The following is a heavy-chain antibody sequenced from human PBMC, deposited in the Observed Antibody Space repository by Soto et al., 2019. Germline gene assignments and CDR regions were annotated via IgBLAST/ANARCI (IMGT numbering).Heavy chain of an antibody. D-gene: IGHD1-1*01. Sequence: SETLSLTCTVSGGSISSYYWSWIRQPPGKGLEWIGYIYYSGSTNYNPSLKSRVTISVDTSKNQFSLKLSSVTAADTAVYYCARGYGYSFDYWGQGIQVTVSS. CDR1: GGSISSYY. CDR2: IYYSGST. CDR3: ARGYGYSFDY. V-gene: IGHV4-59*08. J-gene: IGHJ4*02.